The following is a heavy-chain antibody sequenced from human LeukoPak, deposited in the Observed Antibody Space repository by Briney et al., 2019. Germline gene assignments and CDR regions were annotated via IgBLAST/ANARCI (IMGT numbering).Heavy chain of an antibody. CDR2: ISTYNGNT. CDR1: GYTFTKYG. CDR3: ARGDDYGDYWGLY. Sequence: ASVKVSCKASGYTFTKYGITWVRQTPGQGLEWMGWISTYNGNTIYAQKLQGRVTMTTDTSTSTAYMELRSLISDDAAVYYCARGDDYGDYWGLYWGQGTLVTVSS. V-gene: IGHV1-18*01. D-gene: IGHD4-17*01. J-gene: IGHJ4*02.